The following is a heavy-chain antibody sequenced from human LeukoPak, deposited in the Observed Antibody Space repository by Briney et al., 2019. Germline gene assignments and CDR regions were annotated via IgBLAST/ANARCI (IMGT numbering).Heavy chain of an antibody. J-gene: IGHJ3*02. D-gene: IGHD5-12*01. Sequence: SVRVSCKASGATFGSHSISWVRQAPGQGLEWMGGIVPMFGTDVYAQRFQGRVTVTADESTTTAYMELISLTSEDTAMYYCARDLLSVDNYDALDIWGQGTMVTVSS. CDR3: ARDLLSVDNYDALDI. CDR1: GATFGSHS. V-gene: IGHV1-69*13. CDR2: IVPMFGTD.